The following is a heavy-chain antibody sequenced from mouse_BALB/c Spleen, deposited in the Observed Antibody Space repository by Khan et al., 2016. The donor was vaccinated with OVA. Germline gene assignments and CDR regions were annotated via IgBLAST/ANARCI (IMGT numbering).Heavy chain of an antibody. Sequence: QVQLKQSGAELVKPGASVKLSCKASGYTFTSYDINLVRQRPEQGLEWIGWMFPGDGSTKYNENFKGKATLTTDKSSSTAYMQLSMLTSEDSGAYFCARGGYGGFAYWGQGTLVTVSA. V-gene: IGHV1-85*01. CDR3: ARGGYGGFAY. D-gene: IGHD2-14*01. J-gene: IGHJ3*01. CDR2: MFPGDGST. CDR1: GYTFTSYD.